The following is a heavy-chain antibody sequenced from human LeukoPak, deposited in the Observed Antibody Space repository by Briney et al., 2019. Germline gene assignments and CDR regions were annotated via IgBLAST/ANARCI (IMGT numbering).Heavy chain of an antibody. CDR1: GFTFSSYG. J-gene: IGHJ4*02. V-gene: IGHV3-33*01. D-gene: IGHD4-11*01. CDR2: IWYDGSNK. CDR3: ARDRITTSEIDY. Sequence: GGSLRLSCAASGFTFSSYGMHWVRQAPGKGLEWVAVIWYDGSNKYYADSVKGRFTISRDNSKNTPYLQMNSLRAEDTAVYYCARDRITTSEIDYWGQGTLVTVSS.